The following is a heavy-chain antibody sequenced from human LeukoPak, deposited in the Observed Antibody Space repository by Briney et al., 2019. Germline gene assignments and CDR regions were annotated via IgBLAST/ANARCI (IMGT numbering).Heavy chain of an antibody. CDR2: INPNSGGT. J-gene: IGHJ4*02. D-gene: IGHD3-22*01. CDR1: GYTFTGYY. CDR3: ARDGSYYYDSSGYYGY. V-gene: IGHV1-2*02. Sequence: ASVTVSCKASGYTFTGYYMHWVRQAPGQGLEWMGWINPNSGGTNYAQKFQGRVTMTRDTSISTAYMELSRLRSDDTAVYYCARDGSYYYDSSGYYGYWGQGTLVTVSS.